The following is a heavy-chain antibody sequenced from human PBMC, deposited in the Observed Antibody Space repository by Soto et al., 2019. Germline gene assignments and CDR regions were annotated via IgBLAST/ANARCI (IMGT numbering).Heavy chain of an antibody. J-gene: IGHJ5*02. Sequence: GGSLRLSCAASGFTFSSYSMNWVRQAPGKGLEWVSSISSSSSYIDYADSVKGRFTISRDNAKNSLYLQMNSLRAEDTAVYYCVREAWFDPWGQGTLVTVSS. CDR2: ISSSSSYI. CDR1: GFTFSSYS. CDR3: VREAWFDP. V-gene: IGHV3-21*06.